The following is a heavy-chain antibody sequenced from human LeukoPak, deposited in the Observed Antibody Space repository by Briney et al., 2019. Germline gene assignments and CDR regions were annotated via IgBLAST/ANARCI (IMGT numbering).Heavy chain of an antibody. Sequence: PSETLSLTCAVYGGSFSGYYWSWIRQPPGKGLEWIGEINHSGSTNYNPSLKSRVTISVDTSKNQFSLKLSSVTAADTAVYYCARQIIAAGKNYYGMDVWGQGTTVTVSS. CDR2: INHSGST. D-gene: IGHD6-13*01. CDR1: GGSFSGYY. J-gene: IGHJ6*02. CDR3: ARQIIAAGKNYYGMDV. V-gene: IGHV4-34*01.